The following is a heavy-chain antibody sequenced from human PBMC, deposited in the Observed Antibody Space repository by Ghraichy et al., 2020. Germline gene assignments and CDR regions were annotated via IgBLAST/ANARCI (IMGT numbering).Heavy chain of an antibody. CDR1: GFTFSSYW. D-gene: IGHD3-22*01. J-gene: IGHJ3*02. Sequence: GGSLRLSCAASGFTFSSYWMLWVRQAPGKGLVWVSRINSDGSSTSYADSVKGRFTISRDNAKNTLYLQMNSLRAEDTAVYYCARVLNYDSSGYYSSDAFDIWGQGTMVTVSS. CDR3: ARVLNYDSSGYYSSDAFDI. V-gene: IGHV3-74*01. CDR2: INSDGSST.